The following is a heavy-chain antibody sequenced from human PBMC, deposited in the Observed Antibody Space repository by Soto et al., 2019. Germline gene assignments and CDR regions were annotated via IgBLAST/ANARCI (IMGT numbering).Heavy chain of an antibody. Sequence: SVKVSCKASGGTFSSNTISWMRQAPGQGLEWMGGTIPTFGAGSYAQRFQGRLTITADKSTNTAYMELSSLRPEDTAVYYCARRQTSGYNRYFDSWGQGTLVTVSS. CDR1: GGTFSSNT. D-gene: IGHD5-12*01. J-gene: IGHJ4*02. CDR2: TIPTFGAG. V-gene: IGHV1-69*06. CDR3: ARRQTSGYNRYFDS.